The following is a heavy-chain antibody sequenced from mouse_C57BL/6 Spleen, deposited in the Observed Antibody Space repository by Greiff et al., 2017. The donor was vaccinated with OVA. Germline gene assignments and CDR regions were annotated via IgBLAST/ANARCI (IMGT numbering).Heavy chain of an antibody. D-gene: IGHD2-1*01. Sequence: VQLQQSGPELVKPGASVKMSCKASGYTFTDYNMHWVKQSHGKSLEWIGYINPNNGGTSYNQKFKGKATLTVNKSSSTAYMELRSLTSEDSAVYYCARSSYGNPDWYFDVWGTGTTVTVSS. J-gene: IGHJ1*03. CDR3: ARSSYGNPDWYFDV. CDR1: GYTFTDYN. CDR2: INPNNGGT. V-gene: IGHV1-22*01.